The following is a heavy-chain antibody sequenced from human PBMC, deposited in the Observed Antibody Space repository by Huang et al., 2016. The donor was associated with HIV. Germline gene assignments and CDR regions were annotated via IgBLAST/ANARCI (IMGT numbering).Heavy chain of an antibody. CDR1: GYTFSNYD. J-gene: IGHJ4*02. V-gene: IGHV1-8*01. CDR2: MNPNSGNT. Sequence: QVQLVQSGAEVKKPGASVKVSCKASGYTFSNYDIKWVRQAPGQGLWWMGWMNPNSGNTGYARKFQGRVTMTRSTSISTAYMELSRLRFEDTAVYYCATLPPVNYGRSGGRVRDYWGQGSLVTVSS. D-gene: IGHD2-15*01. CDR3: ATLPPVNYGRSGGRVRDY.